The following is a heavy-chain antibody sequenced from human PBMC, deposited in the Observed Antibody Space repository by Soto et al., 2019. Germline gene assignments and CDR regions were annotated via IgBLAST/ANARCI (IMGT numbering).Heavy chain of an antibody. D-gene: IGHD3-22*01. Sequence: SVKVSCKASGGTFSSYAISWVRQAPGQGLEWMGGIIPIFGTANYAQKFQGRVTITADESTSTAYMELSSLRSEDTAVYYCASTLVYYDSSGYTTALYGMDVWGQGTTVTVSS. J-gene: IGHJ6*02. V-gene: IGHV1-69*13. CDR1: GGTFSSYA. CDR2: IIPIFGTA. CDR3: ASTLVYYDSSGYTTALYGMDV.